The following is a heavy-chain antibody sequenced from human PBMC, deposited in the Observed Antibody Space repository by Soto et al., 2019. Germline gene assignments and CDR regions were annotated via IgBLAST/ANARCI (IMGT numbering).Heavy chain of an antibody. CDR2: IYWDDDK. CDR3: GHSRYSRSSFED. D-gene: IGHD6-6*01. CDR1: GFSLTSNDVG. J-gene: IGHJ4*02. Sequence: SGPTLVNPTQTLTLTCTFSGFSLTSNDVGVGWIRQPPGKALEWLALIYWDDDKRYSPSLKSRLTITKDTSKNQVALRMTNMDPVATATCYRGHSRYSRSSFEDWGQGTLVTVSS. V-gene: IGHV2-5*02.